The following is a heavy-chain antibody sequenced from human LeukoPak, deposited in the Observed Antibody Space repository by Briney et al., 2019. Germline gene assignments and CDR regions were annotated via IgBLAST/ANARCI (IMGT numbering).Heavy chain of an antibody. Sequence: GGSLRLSCAASGFTFSSYWMHWVRQAPGKGLVWVSRINSDGSSTSYADSVKGRFTISRDNAKNTLYPQMNSLRAEDTAVYYCARVYCSGGSCRNWFDPWGQGTLVTVSS. CDR1: GFTFSSYW. CDR3: ARVYCSGGSCRNWFDP. J-gene: IGHJ5*02. CDR2: INSDGSST. V-gene: IGHV3-74*01. D-gene: IGHD2-15*01.